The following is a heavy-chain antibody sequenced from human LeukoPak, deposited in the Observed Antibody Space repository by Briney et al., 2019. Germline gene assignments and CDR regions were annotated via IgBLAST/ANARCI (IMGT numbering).Heavy chain of an antibody. Sequence: SVKVSCKASGGTFSSYAISWVRQAPGQGLEWMGRIIPILGIANYAQKFQGRVTMTRDTSTSTVYMELSSLRSEDTAVYYCARTYGDYAAPDYWGQGTLVTVSS. J-gene: IGHJ4*02. D-gene: IGHD4-17*01. V-gene: IGHV1-69*04. CDR2: IIPILGIA. CDR1: GGTFSSYA. CDR3: ARTYGDYAAPDY.